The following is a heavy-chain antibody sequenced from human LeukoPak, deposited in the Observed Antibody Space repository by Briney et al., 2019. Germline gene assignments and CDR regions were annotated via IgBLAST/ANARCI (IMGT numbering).Heavy chain of an antibody. J-gene: IGHJ6*02. CDR1: GGSISSYY. CDR3: ARRFDFWRGMDV. V-gene: IGHV4-59*08. CDR2: IYYSGST. Sequence: SETLSLTCTVSGGSISSYYWSRIRQPPGKGLEWIGYIYYSGSTNYNPSLKSRVTISVDTSKNQFSLKLSSVTAADTAVYYCARRFDFWRGMDVWGQGTTVTVSS. D-gene: IGHD3-3*01.